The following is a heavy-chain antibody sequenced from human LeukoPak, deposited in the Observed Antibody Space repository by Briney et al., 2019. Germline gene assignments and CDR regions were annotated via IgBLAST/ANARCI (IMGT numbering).Heavy chain of an antibody. D-gene: IGHD3-22*01. Sequence: GGSLRLSCAASGFTFSSYGMHWVRQAPGKGLEWVAVIWYDGSNKYYADSVKGRFTISRDNSKNTLYLQMNSLRAEDTAVYYCARGITMIVPLYGMDVWGQGTTVTVSS. CDR2: IWYDGSNK. V-gene: IGHV3-33*01. CDR3: ARGITMIVPLYGMDV. CDR1: GFTFSSYG. J-gene: IGHJ6*02.